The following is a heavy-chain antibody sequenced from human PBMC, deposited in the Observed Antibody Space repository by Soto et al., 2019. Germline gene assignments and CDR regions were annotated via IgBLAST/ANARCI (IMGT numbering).Heavy chain of an antibody. J-gene: IGHJ1*01. CDR2: IYYSGST. CDR1: GGSISSSNW. V-gene: IGHV4-4*02. CDR3: ARERYSSSWYGSYFQH. D-gene: IGHD6-13*01. Sequence: SETLSLTCAVSGGSISSSNWWSWVRQPPGKGLEWIGSIYYSGSTNYNPSLKSRVTISVDTSKNQFSLKLSSVTAADTAVYYCARERYSSSWYGSYFQHWGQGTLVTVSS.